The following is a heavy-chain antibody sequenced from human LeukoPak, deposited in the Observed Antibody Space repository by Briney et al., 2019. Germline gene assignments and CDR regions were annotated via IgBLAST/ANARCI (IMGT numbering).Heavy chain of an antibody. V-gene: IGHV4-34*01. CDR3: ARGLYDFWSGYYSEFGY. J-gene: IGHJ4*02. CDR2: INHSGST. Sequence: SDTLSLTCAVYGGSFSGYYWSWIRQPPGKGLEWIGEINHSGSTNYNPSLKSRVTISVDTSKNQFSLKLSSVTAADTAVYHCARGLYDFWSGYYSEFGYWGQGTLVTVSS. CDR1: GGSFSGYY. D-gene: IGHD3-3*01.